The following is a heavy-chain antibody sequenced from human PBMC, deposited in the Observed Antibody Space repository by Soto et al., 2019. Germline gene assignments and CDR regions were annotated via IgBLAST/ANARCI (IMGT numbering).Heavy chain of an antibody. CDR3: ARDLYGVTGAVLRFDP. CDR2: IYYSGST. CDR1: GGSISSGGYY. D-gene: IGHD4-17*01. V-gene: IGHV4-31*03. Sequence: QVQLQESGPGLVKPSQTLSLTCTVSGGSISSGGYYWSWIRQHPGKGLEWIGYIYYSGSTYYNPSLMSRVTMSVDTSKNQFSLKLSSGTAADTAVYYCARDLYGVTGAVLRFDPWGQGTLVTVSS. J-gene: IGHJ5*02.